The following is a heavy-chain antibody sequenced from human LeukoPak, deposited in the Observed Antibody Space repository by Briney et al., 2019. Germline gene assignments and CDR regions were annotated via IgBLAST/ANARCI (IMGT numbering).Heavy chain of an antibody. J-gene: IGHJ6*02. Sequence: ASVKVSCKASGYTFTSYAMNWVRQAPGQGLEWMGWINTNTGNPTYAQGFTGRFVFSLDTSVSTAYLQISSLKAEDTAVYYCARVHRVWFGELVYYYYGMDVWGQGTTVTVSS. V-gene: IGHV7-4-1*02. CDR2: INTNTGNP. D-gene: IGHD3-10*01. CDR3: ARVHRVWFGELVYYYYGMDV. CDR1: GYTFTSYA.